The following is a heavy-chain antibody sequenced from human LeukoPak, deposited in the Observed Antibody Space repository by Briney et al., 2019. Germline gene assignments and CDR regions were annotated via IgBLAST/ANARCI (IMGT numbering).Heavy chain of an antibody. Sequence: GGSLRLSCAASGFTLSSYAMSWVRQAPGKGLEWVSSISSSGVSTVYAASVKGRFTISRDDSKNTLYLQLNSLRAEDTAVFYCAKGLSSSWLPLFDYWGQGTLVTVSS. J-gene: IGHJ4*02. CDR1: GFTLSSYA. D-gene: IGHD6-13*01. V-gene: IGHV3-23*01. CDR3: AKGLSSSWLPLFDY. CDR2: ISSSGVST.